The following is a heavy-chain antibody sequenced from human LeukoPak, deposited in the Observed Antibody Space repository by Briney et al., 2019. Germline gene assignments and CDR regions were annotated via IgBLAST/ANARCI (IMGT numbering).Heavy chain of an antibody. CDR3: ARVREYDILTGFRGMDV. Sequence: PSETLSLTCTVSGYSISSGYYWGWIRQPPGKGLEWIGSIYHSGSTYYNPSLKSRVTISVDTSKNQFSLKLSSVTAADTAVYYCARVREYDILTGFRGMDVWGQGTTVTVSS. V-gene: IGHV4-38-2*02. CDR2: IYHSGST. J-gene: IGHJ6*01. D-gene: IGHD3-9*01. CDR1: GYSISSGYY.